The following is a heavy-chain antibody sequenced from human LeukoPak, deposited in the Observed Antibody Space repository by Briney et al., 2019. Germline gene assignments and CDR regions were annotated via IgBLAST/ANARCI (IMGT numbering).Heavy chain of an antibody. J-gene: IGHJ4*02. Sequence: SETLSLACTVSGGSIDSYCWSWIRQPPGKGLEWIGYIYYTGSTEYHPSLKSRVTISLDTSKNQFSLKLTSVTAADTAVYYCARVYQSAEYYFDYWGQGNLVSVSS. V-gene: IGHV4-59*01. CDR2: IYYTGST. D-gene: IGHD2-2*01. CDR1: GGSIDSYC. CDR3: ARVYQSAEYYFDY.